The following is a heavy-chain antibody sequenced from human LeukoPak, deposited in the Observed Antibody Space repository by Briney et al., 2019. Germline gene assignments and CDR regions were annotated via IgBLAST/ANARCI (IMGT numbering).Heavy chain of an antibody. Sequence: GGSLRLSCAGSGFIFRNYAMSWVRQAPGMGLEWVSAISGSGVGTNYADSVKGRFTISRDNSKNTLYLQMNSLRAEDTAVYYCAKNGRDDHDKYFFDFWGQGTQVTVSS. CDR3: AKNGRDDHDKYFFDF. J-gene: IGHJ4*02. V-gene: IGHV3-23*01. D-gene: IGHD3-9*01. CDR1: GFIFRNYA. CDR2: ISGSGVGT.